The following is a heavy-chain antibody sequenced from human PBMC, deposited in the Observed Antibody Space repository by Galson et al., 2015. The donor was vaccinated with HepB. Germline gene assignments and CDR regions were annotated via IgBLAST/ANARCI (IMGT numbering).Heavy chain of an antibody. CDR3: ARDPLYCSSTSCPPPPDPYYYYYGMDV. CDR1: GYIFVNYG. J-gene: IGHJ6*02. D-gene: IGHD2-2*01. V-gene: IGHV1-18*04. CDR2: ISAYNGNT. Sequence: SVKVSCKASGYIFVNYGISWVRQAPGQGLEWMGWISAYNGNTNYAQKLQGRVTMTTDTSTSTAYMELRSLRSDDTAVYYCARDPLYCSSTSCPPPPDPYYYYYGMDVWGQGTTVTVSS.